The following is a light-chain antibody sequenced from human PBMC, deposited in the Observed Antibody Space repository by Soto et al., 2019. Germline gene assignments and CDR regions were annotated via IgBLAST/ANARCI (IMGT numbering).Light chain of an antibody. Sequence: DIQMTQSPSSLSASVGVRVTITCRASQGIRNALDWYQQKPGKAPKRLIYATSTLQSGVPSRFSGSGSGTEFTLTISSLQPEDFATYSCLQHNSYPLTFGQGTKVEIK. CDR1: QGIRNA. V-gene: IGKV1-17*01. J-gene: IGKJ1*01. CDR2: ATS. CDR3: LQHNSYPLT.